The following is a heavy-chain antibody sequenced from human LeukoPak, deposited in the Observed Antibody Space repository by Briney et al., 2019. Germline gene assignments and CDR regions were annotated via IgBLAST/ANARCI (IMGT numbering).Heavy chain of an antibody. J-gene: IGHJ4*01. Sequence: GGSLRLSCAASGFIFSNNYMSWVRQAPGRGLEWLATIWPDGSEKRYVDSLRGRVTISRDNVERSLYLQMNSLRAEDTAVYYCARRNLDSRYYTIPDQWGHGILVTVSS. CDR3: ARRNLDSRYYTIPDQ. CDR2: IWPDGSEK. V-gene: IGHV3-7*03. CDR1: GFIFSNNY. D-gene: IGHD3-3*01.